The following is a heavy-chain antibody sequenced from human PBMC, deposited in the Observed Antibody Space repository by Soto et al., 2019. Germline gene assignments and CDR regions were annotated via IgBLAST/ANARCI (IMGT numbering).Heavy chain of an antibody. Sequence: GGSLSLSFAACGFSVSTNFMSWVRQAPGKGLECVSVIYSGGSADYADSVKDRFTISRDNSKNILYLQMNRLRADDTAVYYCTRRHYYGLDWGQGA. CDR3: TRRHYYGLD. V-gene: IGHV3-66*04. D-gene: IGHD3-10*01. CDR2: IYSGGSA. J-gene: IGHJ4*02. CDR1: GFSVSTNF.